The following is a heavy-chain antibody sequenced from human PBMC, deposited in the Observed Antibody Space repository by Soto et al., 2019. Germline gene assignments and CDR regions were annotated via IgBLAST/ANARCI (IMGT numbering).Heavy chain of an antibody. CDR1: GGSFTSFI. D-gene: IGHD2-15*01. J-gene: IGHJ6*02. CDR2: IIPVLDVE. V-gene: IGHV1-69*02. Sequence: QVQLVQSGAEVKKPGSSVKVSCKASGGSFTSFIVTWVRQAPGQGLEWMGRIIPVLDVEYYAQKFQCRLTITANKSTNTAYMELRCLRSEDTAVYYCAKSPNPVSATPSYYCMDLWGLGTAVTVSS. CDR3: AKSPNPVSATPSYYCMDL.